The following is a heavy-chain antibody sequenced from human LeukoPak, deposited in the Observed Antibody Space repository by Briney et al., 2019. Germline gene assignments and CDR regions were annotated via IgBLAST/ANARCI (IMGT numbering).Heavy chain of an antibody. Sequence: GGSLRLSCAASRFTFRNYGMHWVRQAPGKGLEWVAVIWYDGSKKYYVDSVKGRFTISRDNSKNTVHLEMNSLRVEDTVVYYCARSLGETTFDYWGQGTLVTVSS. CDR3: ARSLGETTFDY. D-gene: IGHD3-16*01. CDR1: RFTFRNYG. CDR2: IWYDGSKK. J-gene: IGHJ4*02. V-gene: IGHV3-33*01.